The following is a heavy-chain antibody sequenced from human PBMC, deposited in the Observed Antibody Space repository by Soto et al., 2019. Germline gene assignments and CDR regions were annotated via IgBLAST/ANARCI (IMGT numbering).Heavy chain of an antibody. CDR3: ASSNYDSPIPLCC. Sequence: QLQLQESGSGLVKPSQTLSLTCAVAGGSISSGGYSWSWIRQPPGKGLEWIGYIYHSGRTYYNPSLKGRVTMSVDRYTNQCSLKLSSVTAADTAVYYCASSNYDSPIPLCCWGQGTLVPVSS. CDR1: GGSISSGGYS. D-gene: IGHD3-22*01. V-gene: IGHV4-30-2*01. CDR2: IYHSGRT. J-gene: IGHJ4*02.